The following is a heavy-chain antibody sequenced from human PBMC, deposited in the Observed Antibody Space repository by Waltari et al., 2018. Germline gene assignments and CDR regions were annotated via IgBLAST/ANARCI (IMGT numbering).Heavy chain of an antibody. CDR1: GGSISSYY. D-gene: IGHD7-27*01. CDR3: ARGPDATQRGIERDGYFDL. CDR2: IYYSGST. Sequence: QVQLQESGPGLVKPSETLSLTCTVSGGSISSYYLSWIRQPPGKGLEWIGYIYYSGSTNYNPSLKSRVTISGDTSKNQFSRKLRSVNAADTAVYYCARGPDATQRGIERDGYFDLWGRGTLVTVSS. V-gene: IGHV4-59*01. J-gene: IGHJ2*01.